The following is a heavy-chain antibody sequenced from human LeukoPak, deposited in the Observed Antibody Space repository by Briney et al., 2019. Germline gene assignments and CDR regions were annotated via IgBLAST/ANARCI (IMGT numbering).Heavy chain of an antibody. CDR1: GFTFSSYG. J-gene: IGHJ4*02. Sequence: GRSLRLSCAASGFTFSSYGMHWVRQAPGKGLEWAAVVSYDGSNKHYADSVKGRFTISRDNSKNMLYLQMNSLRAEDTAVYYCAKDRIKDGYNDYWGQGILVTVSS. D-gene: IGHD5-24*01. V-gene: IGHV3-30*12. CDR2: VSYDGSNK. CDR3: AKDRIKDGYNDY.